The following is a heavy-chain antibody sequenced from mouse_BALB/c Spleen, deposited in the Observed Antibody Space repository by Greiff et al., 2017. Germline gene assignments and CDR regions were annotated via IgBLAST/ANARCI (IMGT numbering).Heavy chain of an antibody. CDR2: ISYSGST. CDR3: ARPHYYGSSSPHYYAMDY. J-gene: IGHJ4*01. V-gene: IGHV3-2*02. Sequence: EVHLVESGPGLVKPSQSLSLTCTVTGYSITSDYAWNWIRQFPGNKLEWMGYISYSGSTSYNPSLKSRISITRDTSKNQFFLQLNSVTTEDTATYYCARPHYYGSSSPHYYAMDYWGQGTSVTVSS. CDR1: GYSITSDYA. D-gene: IGHD1-1*01.